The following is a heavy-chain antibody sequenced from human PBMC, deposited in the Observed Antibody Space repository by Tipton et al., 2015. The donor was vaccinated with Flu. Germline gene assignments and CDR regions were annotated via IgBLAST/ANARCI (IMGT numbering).Heavy chain of an antibody. J-gene: IGHJ4*02. CDR2: IYYSGST. Sequence: TLSLTCTVSGGSISSYYWSWIRQPPGKGLEWIGYIYYSGSTNYNPSLKSRVTISVDTSKNQFSLKLSSVTAADTAVYYCARDPGYYYDSSGWELWGQGTLVTVSS. CDR3: ARDPGYYYDSSGWEL. D-gene: IGHD3-22*01. V-gene: IGHV4-59*01. CDR1: GGSISSYY.